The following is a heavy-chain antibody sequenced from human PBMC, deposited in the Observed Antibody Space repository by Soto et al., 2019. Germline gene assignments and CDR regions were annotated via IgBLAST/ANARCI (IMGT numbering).Heavy chain of an antibody. Sequence: QVQLVQSGAEVKKPGASVKVSCKASGYTFTSYAMHWVRQAPGQRLEWMGWINAGIGNTKYSQKFQGRVTITRDTSASTAYMELSSLRSEDTAVYYCARDVVAADYYDSSGSPAPYFDYWGQGTLVTVSS. D-gene: IGHD3-22*01. CDR3: ARDVVAADYYDSSGSPAPYFDY. V-gene: IGHV1-3*01. J-gene: IGHJ4*02. CDR2: INAGIGNT. CDR1: GYTFTSYA.